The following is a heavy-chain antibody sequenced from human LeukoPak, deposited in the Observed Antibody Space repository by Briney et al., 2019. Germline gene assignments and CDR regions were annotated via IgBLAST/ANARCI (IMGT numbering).Heavy chain of an antibody. CDR1: GFTFNNFA. D-gene: IGHD7-27*01. J-gene: IGHJ4*02. CDR3: AKGERGIDY. CDR2: VNFRGTIS. V-gene: IGHV3-23*01. Sequence: PGGSLRLSCAASGFTFNNFAMNWVRQAPGKGLEWVSSVNFRGTISYYADSVKGRFTISRDNSKNTLFLQMGSLRAEDAAIYYCAKGERGIDYWGQGTLVTVSS.